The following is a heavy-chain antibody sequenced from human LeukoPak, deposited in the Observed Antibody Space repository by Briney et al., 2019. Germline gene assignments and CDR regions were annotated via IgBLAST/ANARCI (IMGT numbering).Heavy chain of an antibody. CDR1: RVTFSSYG. CDR3: AKLYAVSTITMVRGVLDY. CDR2: IWYDGSNK. V-gene: IGHV3-33*06. D-gene: IGHD3-10*01. Sequence: GGSLRLSCATSRVTFSSYGMHWVRQAPGKVMERVAVIWYDGSNKYYADSVKGRFTISRDNSKNTLCLQMNSLRAEDTAVYYCAKLYAVSTITMVRGVLDYWGQGTLVTVSS. J-gene: IGHJ4*02.